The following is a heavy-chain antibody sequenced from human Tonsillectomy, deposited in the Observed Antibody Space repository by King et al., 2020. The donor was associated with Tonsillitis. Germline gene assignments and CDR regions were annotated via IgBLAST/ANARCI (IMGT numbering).Heavy chain of an antibody. D-gene: IGHD6-13*01. CDR1: GFTFDDYA. J-gene: IGHJ4*02. CDR3: TRGWSYSSTRPFDF. V-gene: IGHV3-9*01. Sequence: QLVQSGGGLVQPGRSLRLSCAASGFTFDDYAMHWVRHAPGKGLEWVSGISWNSGSIGYADSVNGRFTISRDNAKNSLYLQMNSLRAEDTALYYCTRGWSYSSTRPFDFWGQGTLVTVSS. CDR2: ISWNSGSI.